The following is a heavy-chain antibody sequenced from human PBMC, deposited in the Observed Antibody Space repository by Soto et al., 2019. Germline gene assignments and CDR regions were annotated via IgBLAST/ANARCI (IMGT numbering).Heavy chain of an antibody. D-gene: IGHD2-21*02. CDR3: ASEVYCGGDCYPNYYYYGMDV. Sequence: SVKVSCKASGGTFSSYAISWVRQAPGQGLEWMGGIIPIFGTANYAQKFQGRVTITADESTSTAYMELSSLRSEDTAVYYCASEVYCGGDCYPNYYYYGMDVWGQGTTVTVSS. CDR1: GGTFSSYA. J-gene: IGHJ6*02. V-gene: IGHV1-69*13. CDR2: IIPIFGTA.